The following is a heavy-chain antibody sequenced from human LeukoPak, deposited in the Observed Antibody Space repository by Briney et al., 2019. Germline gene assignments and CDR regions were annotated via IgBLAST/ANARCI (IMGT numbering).Heavy chain of an antibody. D-gene: IGHD3-10*01. CDR3: ARGWNYYGSGRRFDY. CDR2: IYHSGST. CDR1: GGSISSSNW. V-gene: IGHV4-4*02. J-gene: IGHJ4*02. Sequence: SETLSLTCAVSGGSISSSNWWSWVRQPPGKGLEWIGEIYHSGSTNYNPSLKSRVTISVDTSKNQFSLKLSSVTAADTAVYYCARGWNYYGSGRRFDYWGQGTLVTVSS.